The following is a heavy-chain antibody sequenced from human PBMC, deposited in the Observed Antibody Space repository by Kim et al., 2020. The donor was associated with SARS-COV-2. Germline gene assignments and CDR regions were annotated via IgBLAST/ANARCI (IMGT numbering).Heavy chain of an antibody. Sequence: SETLSRTCTVSGGSLSSSSYYWGWIRQPPGKGLEWIGTAYYIGNTYYNPSLKSRVTISVDTSKNQFSLKLGSVTAADTAVYYCARQQRYSSGWYVAFYY. CDR3: ARQQRYSSGWYVAFYY. CDR1: GGSLSSSSYY. CDR2: AYYIGNT. J-gene: IGHJ6*01. D-gene: IGHD6-19*01. V-gene: IGHV4-39*01.